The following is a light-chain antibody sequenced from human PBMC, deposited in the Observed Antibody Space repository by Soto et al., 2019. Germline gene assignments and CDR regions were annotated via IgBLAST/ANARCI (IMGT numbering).Light chain of an antibody. CDR1: SSDVGGFNY. Sequence: QSALTQPASVSGSPGQSIAISGTGTSSDVGGFNYVSWYQQHPGKAPKFMIYDVSSRPSGVSDRFSGSKSGNTASLTISGLPAEDAADYYCASYTTSSTYVFGTGTKLTVL. J-gene: IGLJ1*01. CDR3: ASYTTSSTYV. CDR2: DVS. V-gene: IGLV2-14*03.